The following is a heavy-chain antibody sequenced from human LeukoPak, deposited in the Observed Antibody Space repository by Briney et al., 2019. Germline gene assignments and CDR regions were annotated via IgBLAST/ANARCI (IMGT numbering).Heavy chain of an antibody. D-gene: IGHD3-22*01. V-gene: IGHV3-33*01. CDR1: GFTFSSYG. Sequence: GRSLRLSCAASGFTFSSYGMHWVRQAPGKGLEWVAVIWYDGSNKYYADSVKGRFTISRDNSKNTLYLQMSSLRAEDTAVYYCARDRRVVVPFDYWGQGTLVTVSS. CDR2: IWYDGSNK. J-gene: IGHJ4*02. CDR3: ARDRRVVVPFDY.